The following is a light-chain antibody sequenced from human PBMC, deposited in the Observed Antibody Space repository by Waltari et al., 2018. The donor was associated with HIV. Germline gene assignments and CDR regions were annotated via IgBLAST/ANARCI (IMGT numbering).Light chain of an antibody. J-gene: IGLJ3*02. CDR1: SSDVGGYNY. V-gene: IGLV2-14*01. Sequence: QSALTQPASVSGSPGQSLTISCTGTSSDVGGYNYVSWYQHHPGKAPKLMIYEVSYRPSGVSNRFSCSKSGNTASLTISGLQAEDEADYYCSSYTSSSTLVFGGGTKLTVL. CDR2: EVS. CDR3: SSYTSSSTLV.